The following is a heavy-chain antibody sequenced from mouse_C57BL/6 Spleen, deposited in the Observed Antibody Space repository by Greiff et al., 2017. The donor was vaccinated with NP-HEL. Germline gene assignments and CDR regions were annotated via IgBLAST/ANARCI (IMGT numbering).Heavy chain of an antibody. CDR3: ATRLRDYAMDY. J-gene: IGHJ4*01. D-gene: IGHD3-2*02. V-gene: IGHV1-55*01. CDR1: GYTFTSYW. Sequence: QVQLQQSGAELVKPGASVKMSCKASGYTFTSYWITWVKQRPGQGLEWIGDIYPGSGSTNYNEKFKSKATLTVDTSSSTAYMQLSSLTSEDSAVYYCATRLRDYAMDYWGQGTSVTVSS. CDR2: IYPGSGST.